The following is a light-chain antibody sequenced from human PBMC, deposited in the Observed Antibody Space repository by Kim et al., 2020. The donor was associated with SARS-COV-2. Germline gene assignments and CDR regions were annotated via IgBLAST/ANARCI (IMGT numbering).Light chain of an antibody. CDR1: QDISNY. Sequence: DIQMTQSPSSLSASVGDRVTITCQASQDISNYLNWYQQKPGKAPKLLIYDASNLEPGVPSRFSGSGSGTDFTFTISSLQPEDIATYYCQQYDNLPVTFGQGTKLEI. V-gene: IGKV1-33*01. J-gene: IGKJ2*01. CDR3: QQYDNLPVT. CDR2: DAS.